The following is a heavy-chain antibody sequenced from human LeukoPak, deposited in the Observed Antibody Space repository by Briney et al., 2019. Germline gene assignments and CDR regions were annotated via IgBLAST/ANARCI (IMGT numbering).Heavy chain of an antibody. D-gene: IGHD5-18*01. CDR1: GFTFSDYY. J-gene: IGHJ3*02. CDR2: ISSSSSYT. CDR3: AREPIQLWLRGAFDI. V-gene: IGHV3-11*05. Sequence: GGSQRLSCAASGFTFSDYYMSWIRQAPGKGLEWVSYISSSSSYTNYADSVKGRFTISRDNAKNSLYLQMNSLRAEDTAVYYCAREPIQLWLRGAFDIWGQGTMVTVSS.